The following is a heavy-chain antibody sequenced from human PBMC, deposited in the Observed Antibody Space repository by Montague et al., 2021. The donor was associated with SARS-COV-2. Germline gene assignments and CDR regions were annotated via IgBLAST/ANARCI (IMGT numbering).Heavy chain of an antibody. CDR2: IYHSGST. Sequence: SETLSLTCAVSGGSISSGNWWSWVRQPPGKGLEWIGEIYHSGSTNYNPSLKSRVTISLDKSKNQFSLNLSSATAAGTAVYYCARFFSSRTDWGQGTLVTVSS. CDR3: ARFFSSRTD. V-gene: IGHV4-4*02. CDR1: GGSISSGNW. J-gene: IGHJ4*02. D-gene: IGHD6-13*01.